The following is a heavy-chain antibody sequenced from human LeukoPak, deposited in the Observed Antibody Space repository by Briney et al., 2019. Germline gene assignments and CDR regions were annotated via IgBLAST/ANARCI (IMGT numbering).Heavy chain of an antibody. CDR1: GGPFNTYG. CDR2: ISAYNGNT. D-gene: IGHD2-15*01. CDR3: ARGYCSGGSCYSDY. Sequence: GASVKVSCKASGGPFNTYGISWVRQAPGQGLEWMGWISAYNGNTNYAQKLQGRVTMTTDTSTSTAYMELRSLRSDDTAVYYCARGYCSGGSCYSDYWGQGTLVTVSS. J-gene: IGHJ4*02. V-gene: IGHV1-18*01.